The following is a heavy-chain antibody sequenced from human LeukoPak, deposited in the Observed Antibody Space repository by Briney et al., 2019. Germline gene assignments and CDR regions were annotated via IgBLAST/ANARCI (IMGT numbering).Heavy chain of an antibody. CDR3: ARKAYDSDCFDF. CDR2: IKQDGSDQ. J-gene: IGHJ4*02. Sequence: PGGSLRLSCAASGYTFTGHWMTWVRQAPGKGLEWVANIKQDGSDQYYADSVKGRFTISRDNAKNSLYMQMNSLRDEDTAVYYCARKAYDSDCFDFWGQGTLVTVSS. D-gene: IGHD2-21*01. V-gene: IGHV3-7*04. CDR1: GYTFTGHW.